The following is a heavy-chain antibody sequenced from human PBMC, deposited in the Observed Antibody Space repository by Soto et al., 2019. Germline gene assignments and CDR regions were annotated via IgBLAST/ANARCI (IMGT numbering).Heavy chain of an antibody. Sequence: SETLSLTCAVYGGSFSGYYWSWIRQPPGKGLEWIGEINHSGSTNYNPSLKSRVTISVDTSKNQFSLKLSSVTAADTAVYYCVIVVAATPSDYYYYGMDVWGQGTTVTVSS. J-gene: IGHJ6*02. V-gene: IGHV4-34*01. CDR3: VIVVAATPSDYYYYGMDV. D-gene: IGHD2-15*01. CDR2: INHSGST. CDR1: GGSFSGYY.